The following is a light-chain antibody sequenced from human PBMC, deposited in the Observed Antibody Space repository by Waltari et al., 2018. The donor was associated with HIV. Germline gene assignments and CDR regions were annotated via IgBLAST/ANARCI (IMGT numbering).Light chain of an antibody. CDR2: NGS. Sequence: EILLTQSPGTLSLAPGERATLSCRATQSVGNTYLAWYQQKRGQAPRLLIYNGSTRAPGVPDRFSGSGSGTDFTLTISRLEPEDFAVYYCQQYTASSRTFGQGTKVEIK. V-gene: IGKV3-20*01. J-gene: IGKJ1*01. CDR3: QQYTASSRT. CDR1: QSVGNTY.